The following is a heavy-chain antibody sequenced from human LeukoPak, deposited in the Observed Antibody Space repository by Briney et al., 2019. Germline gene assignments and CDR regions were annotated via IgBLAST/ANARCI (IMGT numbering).Heavy chain of an antibody. J-gene: IGHJ4*02. Sequence: GGSLRLSCAASGFTFSSYSMNWVRQAPGKGLEWVSYISSSSSTIYYADSVKGRFTISRDNAKNSLYLQMNSLRAEDTAVYYCASRTYYYDSSGGYYFDYWGQGTLVTVSS. V-gene: IGHV3-48*01. CDR1: GFTFSSYS. CDR3: ASRTYYYDSSGGYYFDY. CDR2: ISSSSSTI. D-gene: IGHD3-22*01.